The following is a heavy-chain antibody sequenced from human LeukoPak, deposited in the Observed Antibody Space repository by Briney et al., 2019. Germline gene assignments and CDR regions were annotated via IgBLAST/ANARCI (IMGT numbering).Heavy chain of an antibody. CDR3: ARGAGWYDY. CDR1: GGSISSHY. CDR2: IHYTGRT. V-gene: IGHV4-59*11. Sequence: SETLSLTCAVSGGSISSHYWSWLRQPPGEGPEWIAYIHYTGRTNYNPSLKGRVTISVDTSNSQFSLNLNSVTAADTAVYYCARGAGWYDYWGQGTLVTVSS. D-gene: IGHD6-19*01. J-gene: IGHJ4*02.